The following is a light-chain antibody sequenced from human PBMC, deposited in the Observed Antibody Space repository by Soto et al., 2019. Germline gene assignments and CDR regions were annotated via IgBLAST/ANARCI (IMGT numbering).Light chain of an antibody. Sequence: QSALTQPPSASGTPGQRVIISCSGKRSNIGSTTVSWYQQLPRAAPKLLIYRNDQRPSGVSDRFSGSKSGSSASLAISRLQPEDEADFYCASWDDSLNKYVFGTGTKLTVL. V-gene: IGLV1-44*01. J-gene: IGLJ1*01. CDR3: ASWDDSLNKYV. CDR2: RND. CDR1: RSNIGSTT.